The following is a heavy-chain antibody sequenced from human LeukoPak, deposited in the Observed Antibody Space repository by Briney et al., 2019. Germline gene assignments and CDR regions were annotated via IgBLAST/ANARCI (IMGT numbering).Heavy chain of an antibody. CDR3: ARTYYDILTGYNPYFDY. V-gene: IGHV3-48*03. Sequence: GGSLRLSCAASGFTFSSYEMNWVRQAPGKGLEWVSYISSSGSTMYYADSVKGRFTISRDNAENSLYLQMISLRAEDTAVYYCARTYYDILTGYNPYFDYWGQGTLVTVSS. D-gene: IGHD3-9*01. CDR2: ISSSGSTM. CDR1: GFTFSSYE. J-gene: IGHJ4*02.